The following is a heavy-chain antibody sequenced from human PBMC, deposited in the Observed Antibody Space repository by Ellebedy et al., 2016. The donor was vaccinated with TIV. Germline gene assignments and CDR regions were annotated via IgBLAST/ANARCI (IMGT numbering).Heavy chain of an antibody. Sequence: GVSLRLSXAASGFTFSSYGMHWVRQAPGKGLEWVAVIWYDGSNKYYADSVKGRFTISRDNSKNTLYLQMNSLRAEDTAVYYCARARLDWNWFDPWGQGTLVTVSS. V-gene: IGHV3-33*01. D-gene: IGHD3-9*01. J-gene: IGHJ5*02. CDR1: GFTFSSYG. CDR3: ARARLDWNWFDP. CDR2: IWYDGSNK.